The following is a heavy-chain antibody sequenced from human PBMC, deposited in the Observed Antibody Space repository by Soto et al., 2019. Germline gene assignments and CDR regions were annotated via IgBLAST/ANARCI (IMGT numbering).Heavy chain of an antibody. V-gene: IGHV1-3*01. J-gene: IGHJ5*02. CDR1: GYTFTSYA. Sequence: QVQLVQSGAEVKKPGASVKVSCKASGYTFTSYAMHWVRQAPGQRLEWMGWINAGNGNTKYSQKFQGRVTITRDTSASTAYVERSSLRSEDTAVYYCGRGSGPNWFDPWGQGTLVTVSS. CDR3: GRGSGPNWFDP. D-gene: IGHD3-10*01. CDR2: INAGNGNT.